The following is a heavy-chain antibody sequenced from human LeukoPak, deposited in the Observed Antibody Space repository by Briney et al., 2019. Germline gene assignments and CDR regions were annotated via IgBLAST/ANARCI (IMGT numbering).Heavy chain of an antibody. CDR2: ISSSSSYI. V-gene: IGHV3-21*01. J-gene: IGHJ4*02. D-gene: IGHD2-2*01. Sequence: GGSLRLSCAASGFIFSDYYMNWVRQAPGKGLEWVSSISSSSSYIYYADSVKGRFTISRDNAKNSLYLQMNSLRAEDTAVYYCARSGRGYCSSTSCYYFDYWGQGTLVTVSS. CDR3: ARSGRGYCSSTSCYYFDY. CDR1: GFIFSDYY.